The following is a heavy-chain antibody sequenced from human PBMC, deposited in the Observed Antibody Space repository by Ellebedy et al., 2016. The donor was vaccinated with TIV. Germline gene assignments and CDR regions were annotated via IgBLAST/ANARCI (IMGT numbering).Heavy chain of an antibody. Sequence: GESLKISCAASGFTFSSYWMSWVRQAPGKGLEWVANIKQDGSEKSYVDSVKGRFTISRDKAKNSLYLQVNSLRAEDTAVYYCARGRTTGEYWGQGTLVTVSS. CDR2: IKQDGSEK. CDR3: ARGRTTGEY. V-gene: IGHV3-7*01. D-gene: IGHD1-1*01. CDR1: GFTFSSYW. J-gene: IGHJ4*02.